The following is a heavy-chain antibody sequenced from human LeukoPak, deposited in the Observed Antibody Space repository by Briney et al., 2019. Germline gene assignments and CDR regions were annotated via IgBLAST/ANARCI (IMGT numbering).Heavy chain of an antibody. D-gene: IGHD5-24*01. J-gene: IGHJ4*02. Sequence: GGSLRLSCAASGLTFSSYALHRVRQAPGKGLEWVAVISYDGSNKYYADSVKGRFTISRDNSKNTLYLQMNSLRAEDTAVYYCARDYEMATISGFDYWGQGTLVTVSS. CDR1: GLTFSSYA. CDR2: ISYDGSNK. CDR3: ARDYEMATISGFDY. V-gene: IGHV3-30-3*01.